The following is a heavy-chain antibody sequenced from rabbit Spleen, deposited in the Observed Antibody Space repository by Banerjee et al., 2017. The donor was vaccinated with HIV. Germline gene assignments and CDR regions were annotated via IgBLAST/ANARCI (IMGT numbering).Heavy chain of an antibody. D-gene: IGHD1-1*01. J-gene: IGHJ4*01. V-gene: IGHV1S40*01. Sequence: QSLEESGGDLVKPGASLTLTCTASGVSFSYSSYMCWVRQAPGKGLEWIACIDAGSSGFTYFASWAKGRFTISKASSTTVTLQMTSLTAADTATYFCARDLTDVIGWNFGWWGPGTLVTVS. CDR1: GVSFSYSSY. CDR2: IDAGSSGFT. CDR3: ARDLTDVIGWNFGW.